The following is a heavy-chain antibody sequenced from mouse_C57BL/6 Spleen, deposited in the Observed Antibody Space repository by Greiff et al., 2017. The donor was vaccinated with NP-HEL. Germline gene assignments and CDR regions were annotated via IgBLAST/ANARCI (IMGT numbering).Heavy chain of an antibody. CDR2: INPSTGGT. J-gene: IGHJ2*01. Sequence: VQLQQSGPELVKPGASVKISCKASGYSFTGYYMNWVKQSPEKSLEWIGEINPSTGGTTYNQKFKAKATLTVDKSSSTAYMQLKILTSEDSAVYYCARARYGYDGGFDYWGQGTTFTVSS. V-gene: IGHV1-42*01. D-gene: IGHD2-2*01. CDR1: GYSFTGYY. CDR3: ARARYGYDGGFDY.